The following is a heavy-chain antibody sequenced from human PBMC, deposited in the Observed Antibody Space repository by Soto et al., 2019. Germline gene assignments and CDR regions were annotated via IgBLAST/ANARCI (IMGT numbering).Heavy chain of an antibody. J-gene: IGHJ4*02. Sequence: PGGSLRLSCAASGFTFSSYAMHWVRQAPGKGLEWVAVISYDGSNKYYADSVKGRFTISRDNSKNTLYLQMNSLRAEDTAVYYCARLDTAMARKTDYWGQGTLVTVSS. CDR1: GFTFSSYA. V-gene: IGHV3-30-3*01. CDR3: ARLDTAMARKTDY. D-gene: IGHD5-18*01. CDR2: ISYDGSNK.